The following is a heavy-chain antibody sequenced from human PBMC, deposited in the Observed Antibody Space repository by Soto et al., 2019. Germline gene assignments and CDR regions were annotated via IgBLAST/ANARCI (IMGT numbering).Heavy chain of an antibody. CDR2: INHSGST. Sequence: SETLSLTCAVYGGSFSGYYWSWIRQPPGKGLEWIGEINHSGSTNYNPSLKSRVTISVDTSKNQFSLKLSSVTAADTAVYYCARGTRLHLGELSLYIPWFDPWGQGTLVTVSS. J-gene: IGHJ5*02. CDR1: GGSFSGYY. V-gene: IGHV4-34*01. D-gene: IGHD3-16*02. CDR3: ARGTRLHLGELSLYIPWFDP.